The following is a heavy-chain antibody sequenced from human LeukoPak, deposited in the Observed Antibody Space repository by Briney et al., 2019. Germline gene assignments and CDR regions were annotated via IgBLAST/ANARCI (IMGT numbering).Heavy chain of an antibody. D-gene: IGHD6-6*01. J-gene: IGHJ1*01. V-gene: IGHV1-46*01. CDR1: GYTFTSYY. CDR3: ARAARIAARPSEYFQH. CDR2: INPSGGST. Sequence: ASVKVSCKASGYTFTSYYMHWVRQAPGQGLEWMGIINPSGGSTSYAQKFQGRVTMTRDTSTSTVYMELSSLRSEDTAVYYCARAARIAARPSEYFQHWGQGTLVTVSS.